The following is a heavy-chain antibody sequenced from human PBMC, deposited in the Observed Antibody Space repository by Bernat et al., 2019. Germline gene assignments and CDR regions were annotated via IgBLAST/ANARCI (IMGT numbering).Heavy chain of an antibody. Sequence: QVQLQQWGAGLLKPSETLSLTCAMYGGSLSGYYWSWIRQPPGKGLEWIGEVNHSGRTNYNPSLKSRVTISINTSNNQFSLKLSSVTAADTAVYYCARLTWEVAQIWGQGTMVTVSS. D-gene: IGHD1-26*01. CDR3: ARLTWEVAQI. CDR2: VNHSGRT. V-gene: IGHV4-34*01. J-gene: IGHJ3*02. CDR1: GGSLSGYY.